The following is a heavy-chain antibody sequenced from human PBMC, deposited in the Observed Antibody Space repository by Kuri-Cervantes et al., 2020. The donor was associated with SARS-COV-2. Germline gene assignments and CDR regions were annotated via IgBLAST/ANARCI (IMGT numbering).Heavy chain of an antibody. Sequence: GGSLRLSCAASGFTFSRDTMYWVRQAPGKGLVWVSRMNGDGSSITYADSVKGRFTFSRDNAKNTLYLQMNSLRVEDTAVYVCARAPSGSPTEFWGQGTLVTVSS. CDR3: ARAPSGSPTEF. CDR1: GFTFSRDT. CDR2: MNGDGSSI. V-gene: IGHV3-74*01. D-gene: IGHD1-26*01. J-gene: IGHJ4*02.